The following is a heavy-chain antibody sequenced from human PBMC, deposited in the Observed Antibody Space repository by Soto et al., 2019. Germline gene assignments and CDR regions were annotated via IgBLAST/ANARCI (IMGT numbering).Heavy chain of an antibody. V-gene: IGHV3-30*18. CDR1: GFTFSSYG. CDR2: ISYDGSNK. D-gene: IGHD3-3*01. CDR3: AKDCLPHLSLSWLLYFDY. Sequence: QVQLVESGGGVVQPGRSLRLSCAASGFTFSSYGMHWVRQAPGKGLEWVAVISYDGSNKYYADSVKGRFTISRDNSKNTLYLQMNSLRAEDTAVYYCAKDCLPHLSLSWLLYFDYWGQGTLVTVSS. J-gene: IGHJ4*02.